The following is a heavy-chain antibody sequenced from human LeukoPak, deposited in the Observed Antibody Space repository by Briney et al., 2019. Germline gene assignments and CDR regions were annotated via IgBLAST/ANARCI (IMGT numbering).Heavy chain of an antibody. Sequence: SETLSLTCTVSGGSISSYYWSWIRQPPGKGLEWIGYIYYSGSTNYNPSLKSRVTISVDTSKNQFSLKLSSVTAADTAVYYCARDQAGTTYMGYYYYYGMDVWGQGTTVTVSS. CDR3: ARDQAGTTYMGYYYYYGMDV. J-gene: IGHJ6*02. CDR1: GGSISSYY. CDR2: IYYSGST. D-gene: IGHD1-7*01. V-gene: IGHV4-59*12.